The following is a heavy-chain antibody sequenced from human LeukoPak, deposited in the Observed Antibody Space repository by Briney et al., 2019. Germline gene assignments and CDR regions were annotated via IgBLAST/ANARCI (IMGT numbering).Heavy chain of an antibody. CDR1: GFTFSDYY. D-gene: IGHD5-18*01. CDR2: ISSSGTTI. J-gene: IGHJ4*01. CDR3: ARVSRHGYNSPADL. Sequence: PGGSLRLSCAGSGFTFSDYYMSWIRLAPGRGLEWVSYISSSGTTIYDADSVKGRFTISRDNAKKSLSLQMNSLRAEDTALYYCARVSRHGYNSPADLWGHGTLVTVSS. V-gene: IGHV3-11*01.